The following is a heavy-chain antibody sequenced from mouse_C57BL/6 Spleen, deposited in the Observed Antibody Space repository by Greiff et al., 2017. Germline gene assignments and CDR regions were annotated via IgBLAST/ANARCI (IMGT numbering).Heavy chain of an antibody. J-gene: IGHJ2*01. CDR1: GYTFTSYW. CDR3: ARFGSNYEGVDY. V-gene: IGHV1-55*01. Sequence: VQLQQSGAELVKPGASVKMSCKASGYTFTSYWITWVKQRPGQGLEWIGDIYPGSGSTNYNEKFKSKATLTVDTSSSTAYMQLSSLTSEDSAVYYCARFGSNYEGVDYWGQGTTLTVSS. CDR2: IYPGSGST. D-gene: IGHD2-5*01.